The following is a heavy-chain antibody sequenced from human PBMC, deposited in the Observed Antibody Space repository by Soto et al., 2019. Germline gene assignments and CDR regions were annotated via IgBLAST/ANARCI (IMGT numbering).Heavy chain of an antibody. J-gene: IGHJ6*02. CDR2: IDPSDSYT. CDR1: GYSFTSYW. V-gene: IGHV5-10-1*01. Sequence: GEPLKISCKGSGYSFTSYWISWVRQMPGKGLEWMGRIDPSDSYTNYSPSFQGHVTISADKSISTAYLQWSSLKASDTAMYYCARLRRQTYYYYGMDVWGQGTTVTVSS. CDR3: ARLRRQTYYYYGMDV.